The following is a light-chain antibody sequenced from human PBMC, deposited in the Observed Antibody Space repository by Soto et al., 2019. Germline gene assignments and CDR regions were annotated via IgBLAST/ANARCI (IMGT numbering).Light chain of an antibody. CDR1: QSVSSSY. V-gene: IGKV3-20*01. Sequence: EIVLTQSPGTLSLSPGERATLSCRASQSVSSSYLAWYQQKPGQAPRLLIYGASSRATGIPDRFSGSGFGTVFTITISRLEPEDFGVYYCQQYGSSPRTFGQGTKVEIK. CDR3: QQYGSSPRT. CDR2: GAS. J-gene: IGKJ1*01.